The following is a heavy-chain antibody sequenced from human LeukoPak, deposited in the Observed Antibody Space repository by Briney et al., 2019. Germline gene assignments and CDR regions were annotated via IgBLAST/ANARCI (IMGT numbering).Heavy chain of an antibody. CDR3: ARVTVLRYFQ. Sequence: SESLSLTCAVYGGSLSGYYWSWVRQPRGKGLEWIGEINHSGSTNYNPSLKSRLTISVDTSKTQFSLNLSSVTAADTAVYYCARVTVLRYFQWGQGTLVTVSS. J-gene: IGHJ4*02. D-gene: IGHD3-9*01. CDR2: INHSGST. CDR1: GGSLSGYY. V-gene: IGHV4-34*01.